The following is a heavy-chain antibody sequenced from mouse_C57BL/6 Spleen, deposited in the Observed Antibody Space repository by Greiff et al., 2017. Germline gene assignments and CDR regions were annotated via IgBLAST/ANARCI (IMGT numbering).Heavy chain of an antibody. J-gene: IGHJ4*01. CDR2: ISSGSSTI. CDR3: ATVVGRRYYAMDY. CDR1: GFTFSDYG. Sequence: EVQGVESGGGLVKPGGSLKLSCAASGFTFSDYGMHWVRQAPEKGLEWVAYISSGSSTIYYADTVTGRFTISRDNAKNTRFLQMTSLRSEDTDMYYCATVVGRRYYAMDYWGQGTSVTVSS. V-gene: IGHV5-17*01. D-gene: IGHD1-1*01.